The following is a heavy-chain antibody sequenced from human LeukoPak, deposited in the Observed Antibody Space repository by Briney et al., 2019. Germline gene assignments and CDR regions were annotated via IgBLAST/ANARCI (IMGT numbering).Heavy chain of an antibody. V-gene: IGHV3-23*01. CDR3: AKDRSSSWGNWFDP. J-gene: IGHJ5*02. CDR2: ISGSGGST. D-gene: IGHD6-13*01. CDR1: GFTFSSYA. Sequence: TGGSLRLSCAASGFTFSSYAMSWVRQAPGKGLEWVSAISGSGGSTYYADSVKGRFTISRDDSKNTLYLQMNSLRAEDMAVYYCAKDRSSSWGNWFDPWGQGTLVTVSS.